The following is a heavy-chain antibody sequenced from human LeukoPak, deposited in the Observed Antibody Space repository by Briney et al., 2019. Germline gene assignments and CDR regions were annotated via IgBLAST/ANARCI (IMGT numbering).Heavy chain of an antibody. CDR3: ARESPDCSGGSCFSGAFYI. D-gene: IGHD2-15*01. CDR2: IIPIFGTA. J-gene: IGHJ3*02. CDR1: GGTFSSYA. V-gene: IGHV1-69*05. Sequence: GASLKVSCTASGGTFSSYAISWVRQAPGQGLEWMGRIIPIFGTANHAQTFQGTVAITTDESTSPAYIEPSSLRSEDTAVYYCARESPDCSGGSCFSGAFYIWGQGTMVTVSS.